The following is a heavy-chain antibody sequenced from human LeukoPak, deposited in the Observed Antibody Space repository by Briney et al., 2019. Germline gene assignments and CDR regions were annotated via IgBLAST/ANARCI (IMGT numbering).Heavy chain of an antibody. CDR3: AREADSSGWTLGWFDP. D-gene: IGHD6-19*01. CDR2: IIPILGIA. V-gene: IGHV1-69*04. J-gene: IGHJ5*02. CDR1: GGTFSSYA. Sequence: ASVKVSCKASGGTFSSYAISWVRQAPGQGLEWMGRIIPILGIANYAQKFQGRVTITADKSTSTAYMELSSLRSEDTAVYYCAREADSSGWTLGWFDPWGQGTLVTVSS.